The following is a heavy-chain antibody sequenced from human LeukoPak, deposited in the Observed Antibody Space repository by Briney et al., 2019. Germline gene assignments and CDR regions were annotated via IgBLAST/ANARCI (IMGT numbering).Heavy chain of an antibody. CDR1: GGFISSSSYY. V-gene: IGHV4-39*07. D-gene: IGHD3-3*01. Sequence: SETLSLTCTVSGGFISSSSYYWGWIRQPPGKGLEWIGSIYYSGSTYYNPSLKSRVTISVDTSKNQFSLKLSSVTAADTAVYYCARAKLYYDFWSGYYHYFDYWGQGTLVTVSS. J-gene: IGHJ4*02. CDR3: ARAKLYYDFWSGYYHYFDY. CDR2: IYYSGST.